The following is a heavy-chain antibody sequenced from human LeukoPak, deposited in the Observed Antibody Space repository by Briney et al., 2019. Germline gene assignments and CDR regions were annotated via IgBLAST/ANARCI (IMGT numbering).Heavy chain of an antibody. D-gene: IGHD5-12*01. J-gene: IGHJ4*02. V-gene: IGHV3-53*01. CDR3: ARDLRGYDG. CDR1: GFIVSTNY. Sequence: GGSLRLSCAASGFIVSTNYMGWVRQAPGKGLEWVSVIYNDDRTYFADSVKGRFAISRDNAKNSLYLQMNSLRDEDTAVYYCARDLRGYDGWGQGTLVTVSS. CDR2: IYNDDRT.